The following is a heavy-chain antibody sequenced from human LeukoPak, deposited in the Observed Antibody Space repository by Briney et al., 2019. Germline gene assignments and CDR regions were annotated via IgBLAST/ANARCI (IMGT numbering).Heavy chain of an antibody. J-gene: IGHJ4*02. Sequence: PGRSLRLSCAASGFTFSSDGMHWVRQAPGKGLEWVAVIWYDGSNKYYADSVKGRFTISRDNSKNTLYLQMNSLRAEDTAVYYCEKDRIEEDIVVVPAAIYWGQGTLVTVSS. D-gene: IGHD2-2*01. V-gene: IGHV3-33*06. CDR2: IWYDGSNK. CDR1: GFTFSSDG. CDR3: EKDRIEEDIVVVPAAIY.